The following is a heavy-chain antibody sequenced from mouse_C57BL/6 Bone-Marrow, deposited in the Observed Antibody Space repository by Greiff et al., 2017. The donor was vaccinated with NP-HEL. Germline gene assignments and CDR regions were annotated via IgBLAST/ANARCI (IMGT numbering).Heavy chain of an antibody. D-gene: IGHD2-4*01. Sequence: VQLQQSGPELVKPGASVKIPCKASGYTFTDYNMDWVKQSHGKSLEWIGDINPNNGGTIYNQKFKGKATLTVDKSSSTAYMELRSLTSEDTAVYYCARYDYFAWFAYWGQGTLVTVSA. CDR3: ARYDYFAWFAY. CDR2: INPNNGGT. J-gene: IGHJ3*01. CDR1: GYTFTDYN. V-gene: IGHV1-18*01.